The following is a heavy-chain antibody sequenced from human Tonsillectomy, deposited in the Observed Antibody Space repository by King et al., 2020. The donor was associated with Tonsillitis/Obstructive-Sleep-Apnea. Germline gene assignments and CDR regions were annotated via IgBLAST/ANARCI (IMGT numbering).Heavy chain of an antibody. V-gene: IGHV3-7*04. CDR2: IKQDGSER. Sequence: VQLVQSGGGLVQPGGSLRLSCAGSGFNFRAYWMSWVRQTPGKGLEWVASIKQDGSERYYVDSGQGRITIAKDNRINSLYLQMNSLRSGDTALYYCAGDVPWTDWGQGTLVTVSS. CDR1: GFNFRAYW. CDR3: AGDVPWTD. J-gene: IGHJ4*02. D-gene: IGHD3/OR15-3a*01.